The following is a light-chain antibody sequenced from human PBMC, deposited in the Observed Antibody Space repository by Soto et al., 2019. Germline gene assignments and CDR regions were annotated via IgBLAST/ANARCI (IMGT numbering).Light chain of an antibody. CDR1: RSDVGGYNY. Sequence: QSVLTQPPSASGSPGQSVTISCTGTRSDVGGYNYVSWYQQHPGKAPKLMIYEVSKRPSGVPDRFSGSKSGNTASLTVSGLQPEDEADYYCSSYAGSNKSVFGTGTKVTVL. CDR3: SSYAGSNKSV. J-gene: IGLJ1*01. CDR2: EVS. V-gene: IGLV2-8*01.